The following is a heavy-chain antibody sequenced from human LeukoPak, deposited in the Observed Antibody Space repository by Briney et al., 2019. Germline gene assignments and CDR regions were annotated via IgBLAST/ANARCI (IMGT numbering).Heavy chain of an antibody. CDR3: ARVAWDYYDSPHYFDY. D-gene: IGHD3-22*01. J-gene: IGHJ4*02. CDR1: GGSISSSSYY. Sequence: SETLSLTCTVSGGSISSSSYYWGWIRQPPGKGLEWIGSIYYSGSTYYNPSLKSRVTISVDTSKNQFSLKLSSVTAADAAVYYRARVAWDYYDSPHYFDYWGQGTLVTVSS. CDR2: IYYSGST. V-gene: IGHV4-39*01.